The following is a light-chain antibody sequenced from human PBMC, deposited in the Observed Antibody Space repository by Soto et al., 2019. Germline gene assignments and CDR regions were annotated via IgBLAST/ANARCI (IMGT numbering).Light chain of an antibody. CDR2: GAS. Sequence: EIVFTQSPGTLSLSPGERATLSCRASQTVSSNSLAWFQQKPGQAPRLLMYGASSRATGIPDRFSGSGSGTDFTLTISRLEPEDFAVYYCQQYSRLKITFGLGTRLEIK. J-gene: IGKJ5*01. CDR3: QQYSRLKIT. V-gene: IGKV3-20*01. CDR1: QTVSSNS.